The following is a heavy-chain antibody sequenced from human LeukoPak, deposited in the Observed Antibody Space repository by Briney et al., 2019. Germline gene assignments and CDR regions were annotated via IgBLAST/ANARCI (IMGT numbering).Heavy chain of an antibody. CDR1: GYTFTSSY. CDR3: AREIRTAGKIWCYP. J-gene: IGHJ5*02. CDR2: INPSGCST. Sequence: ASVKVSCKDSGYTFTSSYMHWVRQPPGQGLAWMGIINPSGCSTGYAQKFQGRVIMTRDMSTSTVYMELSSLRSEDTAVYYCAREIRTAGKIWCYPWGQGTLVTVSS. D-gene: IGHD6-13*01. V-gene: IGHV1-46*01.